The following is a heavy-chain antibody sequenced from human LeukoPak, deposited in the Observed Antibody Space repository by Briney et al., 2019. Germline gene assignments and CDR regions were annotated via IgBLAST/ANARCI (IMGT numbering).Heavy chain of an antibody. V-gene: IGHV4-61*01. D-gene: IGHD5-12*01. CDR2: IYYSGST. Sequence: SETLSLTCTVSGGSVSSGSYYWSWIRQPPGKGLEWIGYIYYSGSTNHNPSLKSRVTISVDTSKNQFSLKLSSVTAADTAVYYCAREVVDIVATIDYWGQGTLVTVSS. CDR3: AREVVDIVATIDY. J-gene: IGHJ4*02. CDR1: GGSVSSGSYY.